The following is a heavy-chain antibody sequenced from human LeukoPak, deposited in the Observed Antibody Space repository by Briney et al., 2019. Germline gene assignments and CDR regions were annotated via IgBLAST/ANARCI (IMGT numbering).Heavy chain of an antibody. Sequence: GESLKISCKASGYTCTSYWIGWVRQMPRTGLEWMAVIYPGDSDTRCSPSFQGQVTISADKSISTAYLQWSSLKASDTAMYYCARSIVGATTLDIWGQGTMVTVSS. CDR3: ARSIVGATTLDI. CDR2: IYPGDSDT. CDR1: GYTCTSYW. J-gene: IGHJ3*02. D-gene: IGHD1-26*01. V-gene: IGHV5-51*01.